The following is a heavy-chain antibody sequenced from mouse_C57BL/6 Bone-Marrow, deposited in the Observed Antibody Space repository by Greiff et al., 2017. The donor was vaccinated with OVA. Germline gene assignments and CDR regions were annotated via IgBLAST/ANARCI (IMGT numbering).Heavy chain of an antibody. CDR2: IHPNSGST. CDR1: GYTFTSYW. V-gene: IGHV1-64*01. J-gene: IGHJ1*03. D-gene: IGHD1-1*01. CDR3: ALYGSYWYFDV. Sequence: VQLQQSGAELVKPGASVKLSCKASGYTFTSYWMHWVKQRPGQGLEWIGMIHPNSGSTNYNEKFKSKATLTVDKSSSTAYMQLSSLTSEDSAVYYCALYGSYWYFDVWGTGTTVTVSS.